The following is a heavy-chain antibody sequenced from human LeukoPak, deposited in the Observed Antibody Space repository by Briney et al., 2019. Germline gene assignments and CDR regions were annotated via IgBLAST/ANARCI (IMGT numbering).Heavy chain of an antibody. D-gene: IGHD5-18*01. Sequence: GGSLRLSCAASGFTFSSYGMHWVRQAPGKGLEWVAFIRHDGSNKYYADSVKGRFTISRDNSKNTLYLQMNSLRAEDTAVYYCAKGWVTPDYWGQGTLVTVSS. V-gene: IGHV3-30*02. CDR2: IRHDGSNK. CDR1: GFTFSSYG. CDR3: AKGWVTPDY. J-gene: IGHJ4*02.